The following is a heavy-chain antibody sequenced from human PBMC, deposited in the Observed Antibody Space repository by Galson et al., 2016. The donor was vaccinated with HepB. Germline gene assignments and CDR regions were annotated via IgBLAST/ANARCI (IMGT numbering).Heavy chain of an antibody. Sequence: SLRLSCAASGFTLSDFYMNWIRQAPGKGLEWVAYSSGTGSYTLYADSVRGRFTVSRDNDANSLYLQMNSLKDEDTAMYYCARDPATSVDYWFDPWGQGTLVTFSS. V-gene: IGHV3-11*06. J-gene: IGHJ5*02. CDR3: ARDPATSVDYWFDP. CDR1: GFTLSDFY. D-gene: IGHD2-21*02. CDR2: SSGTGSYT.